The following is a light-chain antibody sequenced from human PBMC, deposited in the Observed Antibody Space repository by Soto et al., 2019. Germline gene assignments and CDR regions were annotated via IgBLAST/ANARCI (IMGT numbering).Light chain of an antibody. Sequence: QSALTQPRSVSGSPGQSVTISCTGTSSDVGGYNYVSWYQQHPGKAPKLAIYDVNKRPSGVPDRFSGSKSGNTASLTISGLQAEDEADYYCWSYAGSSTVVVGGGTQLTVL. CDR2: DVN. CDR1: SSDVGGYNY. J-gene: IGLJ2*01. V-gene: IGLV2-11*01. CDR3: WSYAGSSTVV.